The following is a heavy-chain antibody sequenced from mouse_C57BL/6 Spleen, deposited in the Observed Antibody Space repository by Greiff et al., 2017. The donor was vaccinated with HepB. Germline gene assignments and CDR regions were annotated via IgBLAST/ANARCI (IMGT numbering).Heavy chain of an antibody. CDR2: IDPSDSYT. D-gene: IGHD1-1*01. Sequence: VQLQQPGAELVMPGASVKLSCQASGYTFTSYWMPWVKQRPGQGLEWIGEIDPSDSYTNYNQKFKGKSTLTVDKSSSTAYMQLSSLTSEDSAVYYCARGEYGSSYSWYFDVWGTGTTVTVSS. CDR3: ARGEYGSSYSWYFDV. V-gene: IGHV1-69*01. CDR1: GYTFTSYW. J-gene: IGHJ1*03.